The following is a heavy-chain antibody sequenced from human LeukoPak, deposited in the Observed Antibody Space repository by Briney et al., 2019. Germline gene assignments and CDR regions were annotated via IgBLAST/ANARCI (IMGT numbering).Heavy chain of an antibody. Sequence: GGSLRLSCAASGIPFARAWMSWVRQAPGKGLEWVANIKQDGSEEYYVDSMKGRFTISRDNAKNSLYLQMNSLRAEDTAVYYCARARLTTYYYYGMDVWGQGTTVTVSS. CDR3: ARARLTTYYYYGMDV. D-gene: IGHD1-1*01. CDR1: GIPFARAW. J-gene: IGHJ6*02. CDR2: IKQDGSEE. V-gene: IGHV3-7*05.